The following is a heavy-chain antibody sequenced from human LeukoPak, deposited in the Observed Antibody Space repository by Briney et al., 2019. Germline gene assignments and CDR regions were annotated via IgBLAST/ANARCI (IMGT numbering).Heavy chain of an antibody. V-gene: IGHV3-48*03. Sequence: GGSLRLSCAASGFTFSSYEMNWVRQAPGKGLERVSYISSSGSAIYYAHTVKGRFTISRGNAKNSLYLQMNRLRAEDRAVYYCARGVVLWFGCFDYWGQGNLVTLPS. D-gene: IGHD3-10*01. J-gene: IGHJ4*02. CDR2: ISSSGSAI. CDR1: GFTFSSYE. CDR3: ARGVVLWFGCFDY.